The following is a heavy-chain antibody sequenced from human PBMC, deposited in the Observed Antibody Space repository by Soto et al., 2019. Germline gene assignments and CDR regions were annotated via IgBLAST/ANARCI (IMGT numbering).Heavy chain of an antibody. V-gene: IGHV3-48*03. CDR3: AGVSQSFSEYFQH. CDR1: EFTFSTYE. J-gene: IGHJ1*01. Sequence: PGGSLRLSCAASEFTFSTYEMIWVRQAPGKGLEWVSYISGSGYTSDGGPTIHYADSVKGRFTISRNNAKNSLYLQMNSLRVEDTAVYYCAGVSQSFSEYFQHWGQGTLATV. D-gene: IGHD3-3*02. CDR2: ISGSGYTSDGGPTI.